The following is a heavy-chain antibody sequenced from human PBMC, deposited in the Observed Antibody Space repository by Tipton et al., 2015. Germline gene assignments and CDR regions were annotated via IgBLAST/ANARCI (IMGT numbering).Heavy chain of an antibody. CDR3: ARDRYNWNDDHLGRGFDY. Sequence: PGLVKPSQTLSLTCAISGDSVSSNTAAWHWIRQSPSRGLEWLGRTYYRSNWNNDYAVSVKSRITITPDTSKNQFTLHLNSVTPDDTAMYYCARDRYNWNDDHLGRGFDYWGQGTLVTVSS. CDR1: GDSVSSNTAA. CDR2: TYYRSNWNN. J-gene: IGHJ4*02. D-gene: IGHD1-20*01. V-gene: IGHV6-1*01.